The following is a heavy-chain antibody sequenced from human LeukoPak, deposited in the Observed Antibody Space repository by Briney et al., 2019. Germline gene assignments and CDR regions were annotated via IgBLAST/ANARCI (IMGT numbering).Heavy chain of an antibody. CDR2: ISYDGSNK. CDR1: GFTFSSYA. Sequence: GGSLRLSCAASGFTFSSYAMHWVRQAPGKGLEWVAVISYDGSNKYYADSVKGRFTISRDNSKNTLYLQMNSLRAEDTAVYYCARDRTGSVVLMVYATPALDYWGQGTLVTVSS. V-gene: IGHV3-30-3*01. CDR3: ARDRTGSVVLMVYATPALDY. J-gene: IGHJ4*02. D-gene: IGHD2-8*01.